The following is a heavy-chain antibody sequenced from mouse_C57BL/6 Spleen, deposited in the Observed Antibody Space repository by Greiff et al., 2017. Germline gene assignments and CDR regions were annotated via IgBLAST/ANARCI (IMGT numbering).Heavy chain of an antibody. CDR3: ARSIYYYGSWDAMDY. CDR1: GYTFTSYW. Sequence: VQLQQSGAELVKPGASVKLSCKASGYTFTSYWMQWVKQRPGQGLEWIGEIDPSDSYTNYNQKFKGKATLTVDTSSSTAYMQLSSLTSEDSAVYYCARSIYYYGSWDAMDYGGQGTSVTVSS. D-gene: IGHD1-1*01. CDR2: IDPSDSYT. J-gene: IGHJ4*01. V-gene: IGHV1-50*01.